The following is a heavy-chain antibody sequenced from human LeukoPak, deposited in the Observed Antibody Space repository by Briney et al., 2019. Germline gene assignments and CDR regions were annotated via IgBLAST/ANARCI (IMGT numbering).Heavy chain of an antibody. CDR2: INHSGSA. CDR1: GGSISSYY. Sequence: SETLSLTCTVSGGSISSYYWTWIRQPPGKGLEWIGEINHSGSANYNPSLKSRVTISLDTSKNQFSLNLSSVTAADTAVYYCARGQGTVTTHWGQGTLVTVSS. V-gene: IGHV4-34*01. J-gene: IGHJ4*02. D-gene: IGHD4-17*01. CDR3: ARGQGTVTTH.